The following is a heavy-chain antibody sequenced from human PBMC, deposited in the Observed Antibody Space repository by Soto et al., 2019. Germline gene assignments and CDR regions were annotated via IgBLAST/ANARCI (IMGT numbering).Heavy chain of an antibody. CDR1: GFAFSSYG. CDR3: ARPGRDLWSGRYYFDY. D-gene: IGHD3-3*01. CDR2: ISYEGSIE. V-gene: IGHV3-30*03. Sequence: QVQLVESGGGVVQPGRSLRLSCVASGFAFSSYGMHWVRQAPGKGLEWVAVISYEGSIEYYADSVKGRFTISRDNSKNTLYLQMNSLRAEDTAVYYCARPGRDLWSGRYYFDYWGQGTLVTVSS. J-gene: IGHJ4*02.